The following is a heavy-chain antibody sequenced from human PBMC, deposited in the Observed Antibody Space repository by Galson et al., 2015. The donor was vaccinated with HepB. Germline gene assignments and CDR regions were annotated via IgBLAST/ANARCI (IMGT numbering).Heavy chain of an antibody. D-gene: IGHD5-12*01. Sequence: TLSLTCTVSGGSISSGGYYWSWIRQHPGKGLEWIGYIYYSGSTYYNPSLKSRVTISVDTSKNQFSLKLSSVTAADTAVYYCARDQRGYDFKQHSYYYYGMDVWGQGTTVTVSS. V-gene: IGHV4-31*03. CDR3: ARDQRGYDFKQHSYYYYGMDV. CDR1: GGSISSGGYY. J-gene: IGHJ6*02. CDR2: IYYSGST.